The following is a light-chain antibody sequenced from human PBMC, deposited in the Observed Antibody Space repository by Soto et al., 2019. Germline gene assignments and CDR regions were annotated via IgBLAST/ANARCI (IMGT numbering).Light chain of an antibody. CDR1: QTIRTW. CDR3: GHCTSYGEA. V-gene: IGKV1-5*01. CDR2: DAS. Sequence: QMSISTASLTVSERNRVPISRLAIQTIRTWLAWYQQKPGKAPKLLIYDASSLESGVPSRFSGSGSGTEFTLTICSLHYDDFATYYCGHCTSYGEAFGLGTKVDI. J-gene: IGKJ1*01.